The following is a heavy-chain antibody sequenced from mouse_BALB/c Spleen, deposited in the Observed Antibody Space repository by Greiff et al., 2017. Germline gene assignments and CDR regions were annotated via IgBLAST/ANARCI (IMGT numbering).Heavy chain of an antibody. V-gene: IGHV3-8*02. CDR2: ISYSGST. D-gene: IGHD2-4*01. Sequence: EVKVEESGPSLVKPSQTLSLTCSVTGDSITSGYWNWIRKFPGNKLEYMGYISYSGSTYYNPSLKSRISITRDTSKNQYYLQLNSVTTEDTATYYCASLYDYDVAWFAYWGQGTLVTVSA. CDR1: GDSITSGY. CDR3: ASLYDYDVAWFAY. J-gene: IGHJ3*01.